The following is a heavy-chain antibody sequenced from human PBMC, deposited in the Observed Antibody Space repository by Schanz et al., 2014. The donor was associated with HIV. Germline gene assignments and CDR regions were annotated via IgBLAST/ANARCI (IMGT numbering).Heavy chain of an antibody. D-gene: IGHD1-1*01. Sequence: EVQLVEFGGGLVQPGGSLRLSCVASGSTFTTYYMSWVRQAPGKGLEWVANIKEDGAGEYYVGSVKGRFYISRDNSKNSLYLEMNSLRAEDTAFYYCAKTVVSDWDDAEYYYGMDVWGQGTTVTVSS. CDR2: IKEDGAGE. V-gene: IGHV3-7*03. CDR1: GSTFTTYY. J-gene: IGHJ6*02. CDR3: AKTVVSDWDDAEYYYGMDV.